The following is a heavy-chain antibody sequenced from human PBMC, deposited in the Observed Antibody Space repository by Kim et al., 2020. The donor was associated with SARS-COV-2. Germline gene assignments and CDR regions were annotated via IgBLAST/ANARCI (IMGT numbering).Heavy chain of an antibody. D-gene: IGHD6-19*01. V-gene: IGHV4-34*01. CDR3: ASGSGWLGFDY. Sequence: SETLSLTCAVYGGSFSGYYWSWIRQPPGKGLEWIGEINHSGSTNYNPSLKSRVTISVDTSKNQFSLKLSSVTAADTAVYYCASGSGWLGFDYWGQGTLVT. J-gene: IGHJ4*02. CDR1: GGSFSGYY. CDR2: INHSGST.